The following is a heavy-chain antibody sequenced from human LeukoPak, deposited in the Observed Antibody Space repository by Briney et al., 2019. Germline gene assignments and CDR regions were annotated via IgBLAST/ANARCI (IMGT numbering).Heavy chain of an antibody. CDR1: GFRFDDYA. CDR3: AKGLSALTRIAVADD. D-gene: IGHD6-19*01. Sequence: PGGSLRLPCAASGFRFDDYAMHWVRQAPGKGLEWVSGISWKSDSIAYADSVKGRFTISRDNAKNSLFLQMNSLRIEDTAFYYCAKGLSALTRIAVADDWGQGTLVTVSS. CDR2: ISWKSDSI. V-gene: IGHV3-9*01. J-gene: IGHJ4*02.